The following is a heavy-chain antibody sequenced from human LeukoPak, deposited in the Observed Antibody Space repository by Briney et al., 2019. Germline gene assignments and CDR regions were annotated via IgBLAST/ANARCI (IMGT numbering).Heavy chain of an antibody. V-gene: IGHV3-74*01. J-gene: IGHJ4*02. CDR2: INSDGSST. CDR1: GFTFSSYW. Sequence: GGSLRLSCAASGFTFSSYWMHWVRQAPGKGLVWVSHINSDGSSTSYADSVKGRFTISRDNAKNTLYLQMNSLRAEDTAVYYCAVSSWYFQGDYWGQGTLVTVSS. CDR3: AVSSWYFQGDY. D-gene: IGHD6-13*01.